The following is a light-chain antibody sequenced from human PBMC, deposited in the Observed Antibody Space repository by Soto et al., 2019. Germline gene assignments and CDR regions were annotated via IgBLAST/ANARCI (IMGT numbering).Light chain of an antibody. Sequence: QSALTQPASVSGSPGQSITISCTATSSDVGGYNYVSWFQQHPGKAPKLKIYEVSNRPSGVSNRFSGSKSGYTASLTISELQAEDEADYYCTSFTSSSTWVFGGGTKLTVL. CDR1: SSDVGGYNY. J-gene: IGLJ3*02. CDR2: EVS. CDR3: TSFTSSSTWV. V-gene: IGLV2-14*03.